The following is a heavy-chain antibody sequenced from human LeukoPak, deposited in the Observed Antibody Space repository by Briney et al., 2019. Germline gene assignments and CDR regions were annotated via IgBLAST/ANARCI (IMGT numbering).Heavy chain of an antibody. CDR3: ARRVIAAADDYFDY. J-gene: IGHJ4*02. CDR1: GYSISSGYY. V-gene: IGHV4-38-2*02. D-gene: IGHD6-13*01. CDR2: IYHSGST. Sequence: SETLSLTCTVSGYSISSGYYWGWIRQPPGKGLEWIGSIYHSGSTYYNPSPKSRVTISVDTSKNQFSLKLSSVTAADTAVYYCARRVIAAADDYFDYWGQGTLVTVSS.